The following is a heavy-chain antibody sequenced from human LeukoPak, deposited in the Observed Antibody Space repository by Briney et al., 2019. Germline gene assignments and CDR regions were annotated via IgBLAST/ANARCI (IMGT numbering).Heavy chain of an antibody. Sequence: SETLSLTCAVSGGSISRSNWWSWVRQPPGKGLEWIGEIYHSGSTNYNPSLKSRVTISVDTSKNQFSLKLSSVTAADTAAYYCARHLDYYDSSGYYIEAVPPLFDYWGQGTLVTVSS. V-gene: IGHV4-4*02. CDR3: ARHLDYYDSSGYYIEAVPPLFDY. CDR1: GGSISRSNW. CDR2: IYHSGST. J-gene: IGHJ4*02. D-gene: IGHD3-22*01.